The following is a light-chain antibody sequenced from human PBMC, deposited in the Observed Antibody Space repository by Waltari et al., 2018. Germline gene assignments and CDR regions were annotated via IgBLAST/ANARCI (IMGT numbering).Light chain of an antibody. J-gene: IGLJ2*01. CDR3: AAWDDSLSGGV. CDR1: SSNIGSNY. Sequence: QSVLTQPPSASGTPGQRVTISCSGSSSNIGSNYVSWYQQFPGAAPKLLIYMNNQRPSGVPDRFSGSKSGTSASLAISGLRSEDEADYYCAAWDDSLSGGVFGGGTKLTVL. V-gene: IGLV1-47*01. CDR2: MNN.